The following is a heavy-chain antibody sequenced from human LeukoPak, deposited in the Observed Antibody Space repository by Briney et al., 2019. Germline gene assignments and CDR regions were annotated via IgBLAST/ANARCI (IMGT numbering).Heavy chain of an antibody. CDR2: IIPLFGTT. J-gene: IGHJ4*02. CDR1: GGTFSSYA. Sequence: SVKVSCKASGGTFSSYAISWVRQAPGQGLEWMGGIIPLFGTTNYAQKFQGRVTITTDESTSTAYMELSSLRSEDTAVYYCAGTFYGDYQNADQSVYSVNYWGQGTLVTVSS. D-gene: IGHD4-17*01. V-gene: IGHV1-69*05. CDR3: AGTFYGDYQNADQSVYSVNY.